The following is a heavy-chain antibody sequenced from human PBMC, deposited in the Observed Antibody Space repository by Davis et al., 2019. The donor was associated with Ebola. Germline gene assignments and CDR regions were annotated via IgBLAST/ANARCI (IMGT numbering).Heavy chain of an antibody. J-gene: IGHJ4*02. CDR2: IWYVGRNK. CDR3: AATGWLQLRVDY. V-gene: IGHV3-33*01. D-gene: IGHD5-24*01. CDR1: GFTFSSYG. Sequence: GGSLRLSCAASGFTFSSYGMHWVRQAPGKGLEWVAVIWYVGRNKYYADSVKGRFTISRDNSKNTLYLQMTSLRAEEPAVYYCAATGWLQLRVDYWGQGTLVTVSS.